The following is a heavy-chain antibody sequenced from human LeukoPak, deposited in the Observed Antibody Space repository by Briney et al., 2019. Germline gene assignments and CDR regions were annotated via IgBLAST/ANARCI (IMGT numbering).Heavy chain of an antibody. D-gene: IGHD4-23*01. CDR1: GFTVSSNY. CDR3: ARDQGSNYGGNGVDY. Sequence: GGSLRLSCAASGFTVSSNYMSWVRQAPGKGLEWGSVIYSGGSTYYADSVKGRFTISRDNSKNTLYLQMNSLRAEDTAVYYCARDQGSNYGGNGVDYWGQGTLVTVSS. J-gene: IGHJ4*02. V-gene: IGHV3-66*02. CDR2: IYSGGST.